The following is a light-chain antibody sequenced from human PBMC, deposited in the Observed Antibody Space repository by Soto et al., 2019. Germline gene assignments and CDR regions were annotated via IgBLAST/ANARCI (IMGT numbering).Light chain of an antibody. CDR1: QSVGNN. J-gene: IGKJ4*01. V-gene: IGKV3-15*01. Sequence: EIVVTQSPATLSVSPGERATLSCRASQSVGNNFAWYQQKPGQAPRLLIFATSTRATGVPARFSGSGSGTAFTLTISSLQPEDFAVYYCQQYGDWPLTLGGGAKVEIE. CDR3: QQYGDWPLT. CDR2: ATS.